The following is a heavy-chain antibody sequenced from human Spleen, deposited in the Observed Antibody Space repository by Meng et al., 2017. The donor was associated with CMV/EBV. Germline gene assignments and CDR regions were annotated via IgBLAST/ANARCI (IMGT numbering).Heavy chain of an antibody. V-gene: IGHV1-18*01. D-gene: IGHD3-22*01. CDR3: ARDRITIIVVVITTGRDAFDI. J-gene: IGHJ3*02. CDR2: ISAYNGNT. CDR1: GYTFTSYG. Sequence: ASVKVSCKASGYTFTSYGISWVRQAPGQGLEWMGWISAYNGNTNYAQKLQGRVTMTTDTSTSTAYMELRSLRSDDTAVYYCARDRITIIVVVITTGRDAFDIWGQGTMVTVSS.